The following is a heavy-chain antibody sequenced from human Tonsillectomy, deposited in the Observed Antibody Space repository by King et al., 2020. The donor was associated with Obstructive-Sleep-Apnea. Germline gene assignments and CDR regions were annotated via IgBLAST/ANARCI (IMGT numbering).Heavy chain of an antibody. CDR3: AKGGYSSSWS. V-gene: IGHV3-9*01. J-gene: IGHJ4*02. CDR2: ISWNGGCI. D-gene: IGHD6-13*01. CDR1: GFTFYDYA. Sequence: VQLVESGGGLVQPGRSLRLSCAASGFTFYDYAMHWVRHAPGKGLEWVSCISWNGGCIDYADSVKGRFTISRDNAKNSLYLQMNSLRAEDTALYYCAKGGYSSSWSWGQGTLVTVSS.